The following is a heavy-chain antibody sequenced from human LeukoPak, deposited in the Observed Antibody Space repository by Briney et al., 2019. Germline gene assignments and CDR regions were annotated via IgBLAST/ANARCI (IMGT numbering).Heavy chain of an antibody. CDR1: GGSFSGYY. Sequence: SETLSLTCAVYGGSFSGYYWSWIRQPPGKGLEWIGEINHSGSTNYNPSLKSRVTISVDTSKNQFSLKLSSVTAADTAVYYCASTGYSSGWYYFDYWGQGTLVTVSS. CDR3: ASTGYSSGWYYFDY. CDR2: INHSGST. D-gene: IGHD6-19*01. V-gene: IGHV4-34*01. J-gene: IGHJ4*02.